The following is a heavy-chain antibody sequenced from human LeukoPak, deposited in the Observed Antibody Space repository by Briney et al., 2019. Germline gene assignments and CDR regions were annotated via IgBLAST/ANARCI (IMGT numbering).Heavy chain of an antibody. V-gene: IGHV4-34*01. J-gene: IGHJ3*02. Sequence: SETLSLTCAVYGGSLSGYYWSWIRQPPGKGLEWIGEINHWGSTNYNPSLKSRVTISVDTSKNQFSLKLSSVTAADMAVYSCARGGTYYDILTGYYPHDAFDIWGQGTMVTVSS. CDR1: GGSLSGYY. CDR2: INHWGST. CDR3: ARGGTYYDILTGYYPHDAFDI. D-gene: IGHD3-9*01.